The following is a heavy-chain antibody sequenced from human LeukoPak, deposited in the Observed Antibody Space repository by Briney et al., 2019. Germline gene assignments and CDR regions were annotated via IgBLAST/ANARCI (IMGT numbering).Heavy chain of an antibody. CDR1: GFNFSSYE. J-gene: IGHJ4*02. CDR2: ISNSGHII. CDR3: AKDPARVVVPAANLDY. V-gene: IGHV3-48*03. Sequence: AGGSLRLSCAASGFNFSSYEMNWVRQAPGKGLEWVSYISNSGHIIYYADSVKGRFTVSRDNAKNSLYLQMNSLRAEDTAVYYCAKDPARVVVPAANLDYWGQGTLVTVSS. D-gene: IGHD2-2*01.